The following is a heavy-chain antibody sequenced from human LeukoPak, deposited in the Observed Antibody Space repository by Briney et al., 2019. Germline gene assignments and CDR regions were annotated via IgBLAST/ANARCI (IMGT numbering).Heavy chain of an antibody. J-gene: IGHJ6*03. CDR1: GAYISSFY. D-gene: IGHD1-1*01. Sequence: PSETLSLTCTVPGAYISSFYWSWIRQSPGKELEGIGYIFTSGSSNYNRSLESRVTIPVDTSKNQFSLRLTSVTAADTAVYYSAHYIRNVHYSLDVWGKGTTVIVSS. CDR2: IFTSGSS. V-gene: IGHV4-4*09. CDR3: AHYIRNVHYSLDV.